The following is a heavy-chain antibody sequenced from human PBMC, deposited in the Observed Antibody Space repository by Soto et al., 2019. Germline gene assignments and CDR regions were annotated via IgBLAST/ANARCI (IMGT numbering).Heavy chain of an antibody. D-gene: IGHD6-13*01. Sequence: QVQLQQWGAGLLKPSETLSLTCSVYGGSFSGYYCSWIRRPPGKGLAWIGEINHSGSTNYNPSLKSRVTISVDTSKNQFSLKLSSVTAADTAVYYCARSLSSSWWGWFDPWGQGTLVTVSS. CDR3: ARSLSSSWWGWFDP. CDR1: GGSFSGYY. J-gene: IGHJ5*02. CDR2: INHSGST. V-gene: IGHV4-34*01.